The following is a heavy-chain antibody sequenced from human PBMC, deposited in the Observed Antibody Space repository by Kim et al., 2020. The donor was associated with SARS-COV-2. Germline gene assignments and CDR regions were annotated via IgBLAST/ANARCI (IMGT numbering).Heavy chain of an antibody. CDR1: GFTFSSYS. J-gene: IGHJ6*02. V-gene: IGHV3-21*01. Sequence: GGSLRLSCAASGFTFSSYSMNWVRQAPGKGLEWVSSISSSSSYIYYADSVKGRFTISRDNAKNSLYLQMNSLRAEDTAVYYCARAGRHSSSWYSYYYYGMDVWGQGTTVTVSS. D-gene: IGHD6-13*01. CDR2: ISSSSSYI. CDR3: ARAGRHSSSWYSYYYYGMDV.